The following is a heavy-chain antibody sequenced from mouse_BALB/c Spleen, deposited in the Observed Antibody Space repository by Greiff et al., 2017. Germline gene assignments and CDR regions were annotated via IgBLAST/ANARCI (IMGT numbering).Heavy chain of an antibody. CDR2: IYPGNSDT. V-gene: IGHV1-5*01. J-gene: IGHJ3*01. D-gene: IGHD1-2*01. CDR1: GYSFTSYW. CDR3: TRGTATRFAY. Sequence: GQLQQSGTVLARPGASVKMSCKASGYSFTSYWMHWVKQRPGQGLEWIGAIYPGNSDTSYNQKFKGKAKLTAVTSASTAYMELSSLTNEDSAVYYCTRGTATRFAYWGQGTLVTVSA.